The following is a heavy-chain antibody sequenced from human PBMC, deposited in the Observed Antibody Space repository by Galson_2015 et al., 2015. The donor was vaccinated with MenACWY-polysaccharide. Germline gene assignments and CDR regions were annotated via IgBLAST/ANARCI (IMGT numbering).Heavy chain of an antibody. Sequence: SLRLSCAGSGFTFSDAWMSWVRQAPGKGLEWVGRFKSKIDGGTTDYGAPVKGRFTISRDDSKNTVYLQMNSLKIEDTAVYYCTTRGGLGYWGQGTLVPVSS. D-gene: IGHD2-15*01. CDR1: GFTFSDAW. J-gene: IGHJ4*02. CDR2: FKSKIDGGTT. V-gene: IGHV3-15*01. CDR3: TTRGGLGY.